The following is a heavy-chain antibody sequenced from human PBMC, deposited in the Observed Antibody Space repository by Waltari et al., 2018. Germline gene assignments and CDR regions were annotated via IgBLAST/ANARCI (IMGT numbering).Heavy chain of an antibody. Sequence: EVQVLESGGDLVQPGGSLRLSCAASGFTFSQYAMNWIRQAPGKGLEWGASIGASGRDTYSPDSVRGRFTISRDNSRDMVFLQMSSLRAEDTAIYYCVRPRAVVGPHGFDIWGQGTMVTVSS. J-gene: IGHJ3*02. CDR1: GFTFSQYA. CDR2: IGASGRDT. D-gene: IGHD2-15*01. V-gene: IGHV3-23*01. CDR3: VRPRAVVGPHGFDI.